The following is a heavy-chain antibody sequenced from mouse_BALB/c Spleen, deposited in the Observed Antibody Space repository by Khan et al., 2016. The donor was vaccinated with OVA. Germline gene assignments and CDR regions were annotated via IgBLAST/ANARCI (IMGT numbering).Heavy chain of an antibody. J-gene: IGHJ4*01. CDR1: GFNIKDTY. CDR2: IDPANGNT. V-gene: IGHV14-3*02. Sequence: VRLQQSGAELVKPGASVKLSCTASGFNIKDTYMHWVKQRPEQGLEWIGRIDPANGNTQYDQKLPGKATLTAATYSNKAYLKLSSLTSEDTACDYFARDGNPYYYAMDYWGQGTSGTVSS. CDR3: ARDGNPYYYAMDY. D-gene: IGHD2-1*01.